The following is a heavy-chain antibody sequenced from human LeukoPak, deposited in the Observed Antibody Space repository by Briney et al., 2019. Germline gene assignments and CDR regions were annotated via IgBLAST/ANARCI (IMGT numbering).Heavy chain of an antibody. V-gene: IGHV3-23*01. CDR3: AKQGGVVPMDV. CDR2: ISGFNT. CDR1: GFAFSNYA. D-gene: IGHD2-2*01. Sequence: PGGSLRLSCTTSGFAFSNYAMNWVRQAPGKGPEWVSGISGFNTYYADSVKGRFTIFRDNSKNTLYLQMNSLRAEDTAVYYCAKQGGVVPMDVWGQGTTVTVSS. J-gene: IGHJ6*02.